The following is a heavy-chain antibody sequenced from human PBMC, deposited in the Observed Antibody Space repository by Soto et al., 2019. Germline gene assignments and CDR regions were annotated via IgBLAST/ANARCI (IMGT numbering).Heavy chain of an antibody. D-gene: IGHD4-4*01. CDR3: ARRHDYSNYDWFDP. CDR1: GYTFINYL. V-gene: IGHV1-18*01. CDR2: ISAYIGKT. Sequence: GASVKVSCKASGYTFINYLISWVRQAPGQGLEWMGWISAYIGKTNYAQKFQGRVTITADTSTSTAYMELSSLRSEDTAVYYCARRHDYSNYDWFDPWGQGTLVTVSS. J-gene: IGHJ5*02.